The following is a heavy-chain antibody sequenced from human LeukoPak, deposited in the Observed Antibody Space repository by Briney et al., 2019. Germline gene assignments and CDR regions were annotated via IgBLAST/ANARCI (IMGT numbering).Heavy chain of an antibody. CDR2: ISYDGSNK. CDR1: GFTFSSYA. D-gene: IGHD3-22*01. CDR3: ASNYYDSSGYYYESN. V-gene: IGHV3-30-3*01. Sequence: GRSLRLSCAASGFTFSSYAMHWVRQAPGKGLEWVAVISYDGSNKYYADSVKGRFTISRDNAKNSLYLQMNSLRAEDTAVYYCASNYYDSSGYYYESNWGQGTLVTVSS. J-gene: IGHJ4*02.